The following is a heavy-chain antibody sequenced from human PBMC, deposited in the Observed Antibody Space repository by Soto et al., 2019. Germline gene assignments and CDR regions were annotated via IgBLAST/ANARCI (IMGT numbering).Heavy chain of an antibody. V-gene: IGHV4-34*01. J-gene: IGHJ6*03. CDR2: INHSGST. Sequence: SETLSLTCAVYGGSFSGYYWSWIRQPPGKGLEWIGEINHSGSTNYNPSLKSRVTISVDTSKNQFSLKLSSVTAADTAVYYCASAPYYDFWSGYYAQRFYYMDIWGKETMFTLSS. CDR1: GGSFSGYY. CDR3: ASAPYYDFWSGYYAQRFYYMDI. D-gene: IGHD3-3*01.